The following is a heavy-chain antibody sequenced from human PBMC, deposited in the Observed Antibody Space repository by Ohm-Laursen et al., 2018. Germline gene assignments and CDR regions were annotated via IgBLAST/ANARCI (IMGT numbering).Heavy chain of an antibody. CDR3: AGRGY. CDR1: GGSISTYY. CDR2: VYYSGST. J-gene: IGHJ4*02. V-gene: IGHV4-59*12. D-gene: IGHD1-26*01. Sequence: GTLSLTCTVSGGSISTYYWTWIRQSPGKGLEWIGYVYYSGSTNYNPSLKSRVTMSVETSKNQFSLNLSSMTAADTAVYYCAGRGYWGQGTLVTVSS.